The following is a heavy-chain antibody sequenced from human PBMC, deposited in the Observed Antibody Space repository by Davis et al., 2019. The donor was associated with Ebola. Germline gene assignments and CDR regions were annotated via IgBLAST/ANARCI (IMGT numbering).Heavy chain of an antibody. D-gene: IGHD1-26*01. Sequence: GGSLRLSCTASGFNFGEYALTWVSQTPRKGLEWVGFIRNKAYGGTTEYAASVKGRFTISRDDSGNIAYLQMNSFKIEDTAVYYCARESGGGIDYWGQGTLVTVSS. CDR3: ARESGGGIDY. V-gene: IGHV3-49*04. CDR1: GFNFGEYA. CDR2: IRNKAYGGTT. J-gene: IGHJ4*02.